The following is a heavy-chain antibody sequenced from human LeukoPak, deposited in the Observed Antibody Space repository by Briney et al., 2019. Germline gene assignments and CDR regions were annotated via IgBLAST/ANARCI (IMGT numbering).Heavy chain of an antibody. J-gene: IGHJ5*02. CDR3: ARWPRGGGWFDP. V-gene: IGHV4-34*01. D-gene: IGHD3-16*01. CDR1: GGSFSGYY. CDR2: INHSGST. Sequence: SETLSLTCAVYGGSFSGYYWSWIRQPPGKGLEWIGEINHSGSTNYNPSLKSRVTISVDTSKNQFSLKLSSVTAADTAVYYCARWPRGGGWFDPWGQGTLVTVSS.